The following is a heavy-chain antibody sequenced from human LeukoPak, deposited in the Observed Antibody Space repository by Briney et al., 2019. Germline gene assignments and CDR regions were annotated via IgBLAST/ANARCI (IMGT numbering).Heavy chain of an antibody. CDR2: MNPNSGNT. D-gene: IGHD2-21*02. V-gene: IGHV1-8*02. CDR1: GYTFTSYG. CDR3: ARGRGVVVTADSNWFDP. Sequence: VASVKVSCKASGYTFTSYGINWVRQATGQGLEWMGWMNPNSGNTGYAQKFQGRVTMTRNTSISTAYMELSSLRSEDTAVYYCARGRGVVVTADSNWFDPWGQGTLVTVSS. J-gene: IGHJ5*02.